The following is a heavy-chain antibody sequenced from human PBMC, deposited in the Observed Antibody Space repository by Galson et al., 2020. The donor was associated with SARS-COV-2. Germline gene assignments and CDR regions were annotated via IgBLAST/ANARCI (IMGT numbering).Heavy chain of an antibody. CDR3: ARDATSSGWYNWFDP. CDR2: VLNSGTT. Sequence: SETLSLTCTVSGGSIRISNYYWGWIRQPPGKGLEWIGSVLNSGTTHYSPSLQSRVTISVDTSKNQFSLNLNSVTAADTAMYYCARDATSSGWYNWFDPWGQGTLVTVSS. CDR1: GGSIRISNYY. J-gene: IGHJ5*02. V-gene: IGHV4-39*07. D-gene: IGHD6-19*01.